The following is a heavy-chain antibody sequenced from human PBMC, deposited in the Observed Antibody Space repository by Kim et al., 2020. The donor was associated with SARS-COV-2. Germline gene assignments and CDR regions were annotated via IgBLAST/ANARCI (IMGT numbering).Heavy chain of an antibody. Sequence: SETLSLTCTVSGGSISSYYWSWIRQPPGKGLEWIGYIYYSGSTNYNPSLKSRVTISVDTSKNQFSLKLSSVTAADTAVYYCARWDVVVAAHFDYWGQGTLVTVSS. CDR3: ARWDVVVAAHFDY. J-gene: IGHJ4*02. CDR1: GGSISSYY. CDR2: IYYSGST. D-gene: IGHD2-15*01. V-gene: IGHV4-59*01.